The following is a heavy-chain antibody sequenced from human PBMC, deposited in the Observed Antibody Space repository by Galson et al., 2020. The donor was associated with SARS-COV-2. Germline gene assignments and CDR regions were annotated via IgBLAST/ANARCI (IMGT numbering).Heavy chain of an antibody. CDR1: GTSISGGSYS. Sequence: SETLSLTCAVSGTSISGGSYSWNWIRQPPGKGLEWIGYISHSGGTYYNPSLKSRVTISGDRSKNQFSLRLSSVTAADAAGYFCARLHYGEYGPEGFYMWGPGTRVTVAS. CDR2: ISHSGGT. CDR3: ARLHYGEYGPEGFYM. V-gene: IGHV4-30-2*01. J-gene: IGHJ3*02. D-gene: IGHD4-17*01.